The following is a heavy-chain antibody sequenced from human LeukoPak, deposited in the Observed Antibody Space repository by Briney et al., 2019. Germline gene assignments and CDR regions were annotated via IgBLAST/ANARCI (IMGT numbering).Heavy chain of an antibody. V-gene: IGHV3-48*03. Sequence: GGSLRLSCAASGFTFSSYEMNWVRQAPGKGLEWVSYISSSGSTIYYADSVKGRFTISRDNAKNSLYLQMNSLRAEDTAVYYCARVRRFLEWLSPGDYWGQGTLVTVSS. J-gene: IGHJ4*02. CDR3: ARVRRFLEWLSPGDY. D-gene: IGHD3-3*01. CDR2: ISSSGSTI. CDR1: GFTFSSYE.